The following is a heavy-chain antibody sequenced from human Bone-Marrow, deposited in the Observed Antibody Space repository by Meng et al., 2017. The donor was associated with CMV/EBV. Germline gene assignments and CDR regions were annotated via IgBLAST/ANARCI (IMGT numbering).Heavy chain of an antibody. Sequence: SETLSLTCTVSGGSISSSSYYWSWIRQPPGKGLEWIGEINHSGSTNYNPSLKSRVTISVDTSKNQFSLKLSSVTAADTAVYYCARGQREDIVVVPAAAATLVDYWGQGTLVTVSS. J-gene: IGHJ4*02. CDR3: ARGQREDIVVVPAAAATLVDY. D-gene: IGHD2-2*01. CDR2: INHSGST. CDR1: GGSISSSSYY. V-gene: IGHV4-39*07.